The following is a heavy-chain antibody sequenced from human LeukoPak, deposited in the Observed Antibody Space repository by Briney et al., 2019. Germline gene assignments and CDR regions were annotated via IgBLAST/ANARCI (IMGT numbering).Heavy chain of an antibody. D-gene: IGHD4-17*01. CDR3: ARVYGDYGYFDY. V-gene: IGHV3-30-3*01. CDR2: ISYDGSNK. Sequence: PGRALRLSCASSGFTFSSYAMHSVRQAPGKGLEGVAVISYDGSNKYYADSLKGRFTISRDNSKNTLYLQMNSMRAEDTAVYYCARVYGDYGYFDYWGQGTLVTVSS. CDR1: GFTFSSYA. J-gene: IGHJ4*02.